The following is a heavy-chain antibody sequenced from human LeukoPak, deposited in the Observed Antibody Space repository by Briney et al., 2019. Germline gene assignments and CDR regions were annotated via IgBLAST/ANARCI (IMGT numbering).Heavy chain of an antibody. D-gene: IGHD6-13*01. CDR3: AREGIAAMEGYFDY. CDR2: ISYDGSNK. J-gene: IGHJ4*02. V-gene: IGHV3-30-3*01. CDR1: GFTFSSYA. Sequence: GGSLRLSCAASGFTFSSYAMHWVRQAPGKGLEWVAVISYDGSNKYYAGSVKGRFTISRDNSKNTLYLQMNSLRAEDTAVYYCAREGIAAMEGYFDYWGQGTLVTVSS.